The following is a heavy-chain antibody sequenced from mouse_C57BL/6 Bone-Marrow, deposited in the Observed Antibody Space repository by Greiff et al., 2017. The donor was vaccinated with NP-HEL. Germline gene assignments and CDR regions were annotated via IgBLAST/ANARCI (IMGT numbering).Heavy chain of an antibody. Sequence: EVKLVDSGGGLVKPGGSLKLSCAASGFTFSSYAMSWVRQTPEKRLEWVATISDGGSYTYYPDNVKGRFTISRDNAKNNLYLQMSHLKSEDTAMYYCAREDYSNYWFAYWGQGTLVTVSA. CDR1: GFTFSSYA. V-gene: IGHV5-4*01. D-gene: IGHD2-5*01. CDR3: AREDYSNYWFAY. CDR2: ISDGGSYT. J-gene: IGHJ3*01.